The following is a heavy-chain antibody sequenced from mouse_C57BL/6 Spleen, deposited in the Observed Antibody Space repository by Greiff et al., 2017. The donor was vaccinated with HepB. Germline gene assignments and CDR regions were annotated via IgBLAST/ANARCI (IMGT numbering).Heavy chain of an antibody. Sequence: VQLVESGAELVKPGASVKISCKASGYAFSSYWMNWVKQRPGKGLEWIGQIYPGDGDTNYNGKFKGKATLTADKSSSTAYMQLSSLTSEDSAVYFCARGGGYSNYGDYAMDYWGQGTSVTVSS. V-gene: IGHV1-80*01. CDR3: ARGGGYSNYGDYAMDY. D-gene: IGHD2-5*01. J-gene: IGHJ4*01. CDR1: GYAFSSYW. CDR2: IYPGDGDT.